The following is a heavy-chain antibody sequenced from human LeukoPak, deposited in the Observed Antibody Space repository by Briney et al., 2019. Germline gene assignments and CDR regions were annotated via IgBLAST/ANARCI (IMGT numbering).Heavy chain of an antibody. D-gene: IGHD3-10*01. Sequence: PGGSLRLSCAASGFAFSSYAMHWVRQAPGKGLEWVAVISYDGSNKYYADSVKGRFTISRDNFKNTLYLQMNSLRAEDTAVYYCARDGRYNYYYNMDVWGKGTTVTVSS. CDR1: GFAFSSYA. CDR2: ISYDGSNK. J-gene: IGHJ6*04. CDR3: ARDGRYNYYYNMDV. V-gene: IGHV3-30*04.